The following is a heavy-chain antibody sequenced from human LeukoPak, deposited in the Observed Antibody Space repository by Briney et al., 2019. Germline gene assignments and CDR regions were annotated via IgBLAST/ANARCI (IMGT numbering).Heavy chain of an antibody. D-gene: IGHD3-10*01. J-gene: IGHJ6*03. CDR2: IYPGDSDT. V-gene: IGHV5-51*01. CDR1: GYSFTSYW. CDR3: ARQFSGSGSSGYMDV. Sequence: GESLKISCKGSGYSFTSYWIGWVRQVPGKGLEWMGIIYPGDSDTRYSPSFQGQVTISADKSISTAYLQWSSLKASDTAMYYCARQFSGSGSSGYMDVWGKGTTVTISS.